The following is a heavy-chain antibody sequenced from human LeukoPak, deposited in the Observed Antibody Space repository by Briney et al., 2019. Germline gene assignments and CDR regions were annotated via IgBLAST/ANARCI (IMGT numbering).Heavy chain of an antibody. CDR3: AKVGLRVPRDYYYYMDV. Sequence: PGGFLRLSCAASGFTFSSYAMHWVRQAPGKGLEWVAVISYDGSNKYYADSVKGRFTISRDNSKNTLYLQMNSLRAEDTAVYYCAKVGLRVPRDYYYYMDVWGKGTTVTVSS. CDR1: GFTFSSYA. V-gene: IGHV3-30-3*01. CDR2: ISYDGSNK. D-gene: IGHD3-10*01. J-gene: IGHJ6*03.